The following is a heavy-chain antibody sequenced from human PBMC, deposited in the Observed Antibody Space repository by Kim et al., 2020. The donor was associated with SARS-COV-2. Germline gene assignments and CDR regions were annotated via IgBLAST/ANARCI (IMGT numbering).Heavy chain of an antibody. Sequence: SETLSLTCTVSGGSISSYYWSWIRQPPGKGLEWIGYIYYSGSTNYNPSLKSRVTISVDTSKNQFSLKLSSVTAADTAVYYCARDHRTGSGYLSFDPWGQGTLVTVSS. D-gene: IGHD3-16*02. J-gene: IGHJ5*02. CDR2: IYYSGST. V-gene: IGHV4-59*01. CDR3: ARDHRTGSGYLSFDP. CDR1: GGSISSYY.